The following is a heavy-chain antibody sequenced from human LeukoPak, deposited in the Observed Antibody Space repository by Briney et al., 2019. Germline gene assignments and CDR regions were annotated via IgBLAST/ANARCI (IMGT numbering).Heavy chain of an antibody. J-gene: IGHJ6*02. V-gene: IGHV4-39*07. Sequence: SETLSLTCSVSGGSISSSNYYWGWNRQAPGKGLEWIGTIYYSGSTYYNPSLKSRVTISVDTSKNQFSLKLSSVTAADTAFYFCARDRRTSGSDFGMDVWGQGTTVTVSS. CDR1: GGSISSSNYY. CDR2: IYYSGST. D-gene: IGHD3-22*01. CDR3: ARDRRTSGSDFGMDV.